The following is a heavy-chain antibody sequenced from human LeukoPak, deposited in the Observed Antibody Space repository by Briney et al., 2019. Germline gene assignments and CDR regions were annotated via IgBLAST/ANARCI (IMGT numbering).Heavy chain of an antibody. D-gene: IGHD3-10*01. Sequence: GGPLRLSRAASGFTFSDYYMSWIRQAPGKGLEWVSYISSSGSTIYYADSVKGRFTISRDNAKNSLYLQMNSLRAEDTAVYYCARDPNGSGSYYSDWFDPWGQGTLVTVSS. V-gene: IGHV3-11*01. CDR1: GFTFSDYY. J-gene: IGHJ5*02. CDR2: ISSSGSTI. CDR3: ARDPNGSGSYYSDWFDP.